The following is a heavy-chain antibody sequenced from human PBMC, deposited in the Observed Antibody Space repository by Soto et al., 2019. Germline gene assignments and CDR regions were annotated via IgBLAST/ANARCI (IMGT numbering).Heavy chain of an antibody. V-gene: IGHV4-59*01. CDR2: IYYSGST. CDR1: GGSISSYY. CDR3: ARASSHGDYVKMNYWYFDL. D-gene: IGHD4-17*01. Sequence: PSGTLSLTCTVSGGSISSYYWSWIRQPPGKGLEWIGYIYYSGSTNYNPSLKSRVTISVDTSKNQFSLKLSSVTAADTAVYYCARASSHGDYVKMNYWYFDLWGRGTLVAVFS. J-gene: IGHJ2*01.